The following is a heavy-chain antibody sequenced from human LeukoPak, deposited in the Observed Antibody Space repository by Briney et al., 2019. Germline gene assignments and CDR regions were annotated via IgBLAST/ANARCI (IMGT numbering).Heavy chain of an antibody. Sequence: TGGSLRLSCAASGFTFSEAWMSWLRQAPGEGLEWVGRIKSKADGATIDYAAPVKGRFTISRDDSENTLYLQMSRLKTEDTAVYYGMTDVLWDPAGYWGQGTLVTVSS. V-gene: IGHV3-15*01. J-gene: IGHJ4*02. D-gene: IGHD2-8*01. CDR1: GFTFSEAW. CDR3: MTDVLWDPAGY. CDR2: IKSKADGATI.